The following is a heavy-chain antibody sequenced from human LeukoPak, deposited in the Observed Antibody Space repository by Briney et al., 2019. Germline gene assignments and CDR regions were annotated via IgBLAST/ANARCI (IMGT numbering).Heavy chain of an antibody. J-gene: IGHJ4*02. V-gene: IGHV3-23*01. CDR3: AKVTAWYSSSWYLAY. CDR1: GFTFSIYA. CDR2: ISGSGGST. Sequence: PGGSLRLSCAASGFTFSIYAMSWVRQAPGKGVEWVSAISGSGGSTYYADSVKGRFTISRDNSKNTLYLQMNSLRAEDTVVYFCAKVTAWYSSSWYLAYWGQGTLVTVSS. D-gene: IGHD6-13*01.